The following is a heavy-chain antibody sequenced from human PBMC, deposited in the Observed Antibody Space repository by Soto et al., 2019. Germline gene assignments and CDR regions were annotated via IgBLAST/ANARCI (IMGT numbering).Heavy chain of an antibody. Sequence: QVQLQESGPGLVKPSETLSLTCTVSGDSLSGYYWTWIRQPPGRGLEWLGYIYYIGNTNYNPSLMSRVTTSVDTSKNEFSLMLNSVTAADTAVYYCARQIVVTTEGPGPLDYWGQGTLVTVST. V-gene: IGHV4-59*01. CDR1: GDSLSGYY. CDR2: IYYIGNT. CDR3: ARQIVVTTEGPGPLDY. D-gene: IGHD1-26*01. J-gene: IGHJ4*02.